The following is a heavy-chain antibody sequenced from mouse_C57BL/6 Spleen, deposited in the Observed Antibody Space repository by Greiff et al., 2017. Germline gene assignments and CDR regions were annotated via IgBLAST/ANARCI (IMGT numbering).Heavy chain of an antibody. CDR1: GFTFCSYT. D-gene: IGHD2-1*01. J-gene: IGHJ4*01. Sequence: EVKLMESGGGLVKPGGSLKLSCAASGFTFCSYTMSWVRQTPEKRLEWVATISGGGGNTYYPDSVKGRFTISIDNAKNTLSLHMRSLRSEDTALCYFAVYYGNYDAMDYWGQVTSVTVSS. CDR2: ISGGGGNT. CDR3: AVYYGNYDAMDY. V-gene: IGHV5-9*01.